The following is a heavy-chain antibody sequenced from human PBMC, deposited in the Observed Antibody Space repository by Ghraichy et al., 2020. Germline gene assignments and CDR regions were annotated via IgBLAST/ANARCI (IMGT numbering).Heavy chain of an antibody. CDR1: GGSFSGYY. V-gene: IGHV4-34*01. J-gene: IGHJ4*02. CDR2: INHSGST. Sequence: SQTLSLTCAVYGGSFSGYYWSWIRQPPGKGLEWIGEINHSGSTNYNPSLKSRVTISVDTSKNQFSLKLSSVTAADTAVYYCARHGRGRRWLQFRDHFDYWGQGTLVTVSS. D-gene: IGHD5-24*01. CDR3: ARHGRGRRWLQFRDHFDY.